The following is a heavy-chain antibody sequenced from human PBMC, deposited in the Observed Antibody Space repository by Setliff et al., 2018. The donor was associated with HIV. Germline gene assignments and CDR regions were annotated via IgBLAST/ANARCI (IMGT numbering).Heavy chain of an antibody. J-gene: IGHJ5*02. CDR2: INHSGST. D-gene: IGHD4-4*01. CDR3: ARGRMATVLIRNWIDP. CDR1: GGSLSGYY. V-gene: IGHV4-34*01. Sequence: SETLSLTCAVYGGSLSGYYWTWIRQPPGKGLEWIGEINHSGSTNYNPSLKSRVTISIDTSKNQFSLKLSSVTAADTAMYYCARGRMATVLIRNWIDPWGQGSLVTVAS.